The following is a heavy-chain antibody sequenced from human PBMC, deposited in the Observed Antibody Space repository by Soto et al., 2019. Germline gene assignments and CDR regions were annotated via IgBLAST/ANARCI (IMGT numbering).Heavy chain of an antibody. CDR3: ARTYCSGGSCYGYYGMDV. CDR2: ISYDGSNK. V-gene: IGHV3-30-3*01. D-gene: IGHD2-15*01. CDR1: GFTSSSYA. J-gene: IGHJ6*02. Sequence: PGGSLRLSCAASGFTSSSYAMHWVRQAPGKGLEWVAVISYDGSNKYYADSVKGRFTISRDNSKNTLYLQMNSLRAEDTAVYYCARTYCSGGSCYGYYGMDVWGQGTTVTVSS.